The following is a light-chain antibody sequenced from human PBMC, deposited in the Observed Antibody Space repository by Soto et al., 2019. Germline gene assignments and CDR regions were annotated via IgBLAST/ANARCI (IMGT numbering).Light chain of an antibody. Sequence: DIQMTQSPSTLSAPVGARVTITCRASQTISRWLAWYQQKPGKAPNIRTYDAPSLASGVPSRFSGTGSGTEFTLTISGLLPEDFATYYCQQDYSYRTFGQGTKVEIK. CDR3: QQDYSYRT. V-gene: IGKV1-5*01. J-gene: IGKJ1*01. CDR1: QTISRW. CDR2: DAP.